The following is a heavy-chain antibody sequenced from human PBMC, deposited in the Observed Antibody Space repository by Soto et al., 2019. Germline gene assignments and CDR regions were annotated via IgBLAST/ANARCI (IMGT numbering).Heavy chain of an antibody. CDR1: GGTFGSYV. J-gene: IGHJ4*02. D-gene: IGHD5-12*01. Sequence: QVQLVQSGAEVKKPGSSVKVSCKASGGTFGSYVFNWVRQAPGQGLEWMGGIIPLFGRPNYAQKFQGRVTITADESTSPAYMELSSLRSDDTAVFYCARDLGSGYDPGDYWGQGTMVTVSS. CDR3: ARDLGSGYDPGDY. V-gene: IGHV1-69*12. CDR2: IIPLFGRP.